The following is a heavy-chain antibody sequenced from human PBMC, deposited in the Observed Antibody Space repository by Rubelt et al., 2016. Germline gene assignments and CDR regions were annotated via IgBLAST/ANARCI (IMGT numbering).Heavy chain of an antibody. CDR3: ASQSSSGWYAFDI. V-gene: IGHV4-34*01. J-gene: IGHJ3*02. Sequence: VQLQQWGAGLLKPSETLSLTCAVYGGSFSGYYWSWIRQPPGKGLEWIGEINHSGSTNYNPSLTSRVTISVDTSKNQFSPKLSSVPAADTAVYYCASQSSSGWYAFDIWGQGTMVTVSS. CDR1: GGSFSGYY. CDR2: INHSGST. D-gene: IGHD6-19*01.